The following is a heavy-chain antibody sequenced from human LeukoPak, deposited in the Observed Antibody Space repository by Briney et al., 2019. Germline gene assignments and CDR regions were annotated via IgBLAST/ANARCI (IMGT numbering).Heavy chain of an antibody. V-gene: IGHV4-59*01. D-gene: IGHD2-21*02. J-gene: IGHJ5*02. Sequence: RSETLSLTCTVSGDSLNTYYWTWIRQTPGKELEWIGFVASSGTSNYNPSLKSRVSISIDTSKNQFSLALTSVTPADTAVYYCARVVRGVVTSNWFDPWGQGTLVSGSP. CDR3: ARVVRGVVTSNWFDP. CDR2: VASSGTS. CDR1: GDSLNTYY.